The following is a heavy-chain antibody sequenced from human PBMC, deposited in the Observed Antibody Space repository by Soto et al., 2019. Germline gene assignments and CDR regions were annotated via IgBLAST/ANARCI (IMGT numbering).Heavy chain of an antibody. CDR3: AKSPTFGSSSSVGAYYYYYGMDV. CDR1: GFPFSSYA. J-gene: IGHJ6*02. CDR2: ISGSGGST. D-gene: IGHD6-6*01. V-gene: IGHV3-23*01. Sequence: GGSLRLSCAASGFPFSSYAMSWVSQAPGKGLEWVSAISGSGGSTYYADSVKGRFTISRDNSKNTLYLQMNSLRAEDTAVYYCAKSPTFGSSSSVGAYYYYYGMDVWGQGTTITVSS.